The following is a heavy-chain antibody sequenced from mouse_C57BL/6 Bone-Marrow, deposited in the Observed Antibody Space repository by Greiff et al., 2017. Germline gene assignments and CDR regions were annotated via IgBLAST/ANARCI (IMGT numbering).Heavy chain of an antibody. CDR1: GYTFTDYY. Sequence: VQLKESGPVLVKPGASVKMSCKASGYTFTDYYMNWVKQSHGKSLEWIGVINPYNGGTSYNQKFKGKATLTVDKSSSTAYMELNSLTSEDSAVYYCARRLLRSLYYAMDYWGQGTSVTVSS. CDR2: INPYNGGT. V-gene: IGHV1-19*01. D-gene: IGHD1-1*01. CDR3: ARRLLRSLYYAMDY. J-gene: IGHJ4*01.